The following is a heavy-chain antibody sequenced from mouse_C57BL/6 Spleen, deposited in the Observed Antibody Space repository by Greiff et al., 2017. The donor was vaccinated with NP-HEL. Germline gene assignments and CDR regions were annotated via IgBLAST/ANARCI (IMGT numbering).Heavy chain of an antibody. D-gene: IGHD2-5*01. CDR3: AYSNYAMDY. CDR2: IYPRSGNT. V-gene: IGHV1-81*01. J-gene: IGHJ4*01. Sequence: VQLKESGAELARPGASVKLSCKASGYTFTSYGISWVKQRTGQGLEWIGEIYPRSGNTYYNEKFKGKATLTADKSSSTAYMELRSLTSEDSAVYFCAYSNYAMDYWGQGTSVTVSS. CDR1: GYTFTSYG.